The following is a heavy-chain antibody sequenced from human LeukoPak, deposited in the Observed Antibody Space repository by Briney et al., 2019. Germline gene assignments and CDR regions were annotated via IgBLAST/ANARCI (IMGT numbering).Heavy chain of an antibody. CDR1: GGSISSYY. CDR2: IYTSGST. J-gene: IGHJ4*02. CDR3: ASGRLLWFGEPIALDY. D-gene: IGHD3-10*01. Sequence: PETLSLTCTVSGGSISSYYWSWIRQPAGKGLEWIGRIYTSGSTNYNPSLKSRVTISVDTSKNQFSLKLSSVTAADTAVYYCASGRLLWFGEPIALDYWGQGTLVTVSS. V-gene: IGHV4-4*07.